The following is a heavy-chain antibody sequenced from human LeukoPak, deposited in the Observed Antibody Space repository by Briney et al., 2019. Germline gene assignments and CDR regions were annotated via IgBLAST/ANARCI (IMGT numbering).Heavy chain of an antibody. CDR2: INPNSGGT. D-gene: IGHD3-3*01. J-gene: IGHJ3*02. Sequence: ASVKVSCKASGYTFTGYYMHWVRQAPGQGLEWMGWINPNSGGTNYAQKFQGRVTMTRDTSISTAYMELSRLRYDDTAVYYCARAKSIFGVANDAFDIWGQGTMVTVSS. CDR1: GYTFTGYY. V-gene: IGHV1-2*02. CDR3: ARAKSIFGVANDAFDI.